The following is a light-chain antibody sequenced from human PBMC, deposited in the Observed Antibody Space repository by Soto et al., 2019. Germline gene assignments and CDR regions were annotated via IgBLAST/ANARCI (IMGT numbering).Light chain of an antibody. CDR1: SSNIGAGYD. CDR2: GNS. J-gene: IGLJ1*01. CDR3: QVWDSSSDHPDYV. V-gene: IGLV1-40*01. Sequence: QSVLTQPPSVSGAPGQRVTISCTGSSSNIGAGYDVHWYQQLPGTAPKLLIYGNSNRPSGVPDRFSGSKSGTSASLAISRVEAGDEADYYCQVWDSSSDHPDYVFGTGTKLTVL.